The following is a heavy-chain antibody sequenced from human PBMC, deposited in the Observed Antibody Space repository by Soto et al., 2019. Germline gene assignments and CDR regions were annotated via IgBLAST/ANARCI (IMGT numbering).Heavy chain of an antibody. CDR1: GGSISSYY. J-gene: IGHJ4*02. CDR3: ARWGDYGGNSKYYFDY. CDR2: IYSSGST. D-gene: IGHD4-17*01. Sequence: PSETLSLTCTVSGGSISSYYWSWIRQPAGKGLEWIGCIYSSGSTNYNPSLKSRVTMSVDTSKNQFSLKLSSVTAADTAVYYCARWGDYGGNSKYYFDYWGQGTLVTVSS. V-gene: IGHV4-4*07.